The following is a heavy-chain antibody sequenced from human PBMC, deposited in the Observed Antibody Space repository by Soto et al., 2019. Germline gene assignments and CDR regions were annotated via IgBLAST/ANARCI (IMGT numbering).Heavy chain of an antibody. CDR1: GFSFSNYW. D-gene: IGHD3-16*01. Sequence: GESLKISCAASGFSFSNYWMAWVRQAPGKGLEWVANINRDRGERYHADSVRGRFTIFRDNSENSLYLQMNRLRAEDTAVYYCARDATFCLDCWGRGTLVTVSS. V-gene: IGHV3-7*03. J-gene: IGHJ4*02. CDR3: ARDATFCLDC. CDR2: INRDRGER.